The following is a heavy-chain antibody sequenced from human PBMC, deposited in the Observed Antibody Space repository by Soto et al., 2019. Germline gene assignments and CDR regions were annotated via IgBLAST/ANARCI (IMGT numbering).Heavy chain of an antibody. CDR2: TYYRSKWYN. J-gene: IGHJ5*01. CDR1: GDSVSTNSAT. D-gene: IGHD2-8*01. CDR3: ARLIGNSWLDS. V-gene: IGHV6-1*01. Sequence: SQTLSLTCAISGDSVSTNSATLDWIRHSPSRGLEWLGRTYYRSKWYNDYAVSVKGRITINPDTSNNQLSLQLNSVTPDDTAVYYCARLIGNSWLDSWGQGTLVTVSS.